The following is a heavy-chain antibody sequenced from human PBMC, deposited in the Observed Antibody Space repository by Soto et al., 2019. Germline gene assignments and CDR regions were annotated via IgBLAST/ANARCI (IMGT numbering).Heavy chain of an antibody. V-gene: IGHV1-69*06. CDR1: GGTFSSYA. D-gene: IGHD3-22*01. J-gene: IGHJ4*02. CDR3: ATDSPRVGYYDSSGYGLDY. Sequence: QVQLVQSGAEVKKPGSSVKVSCKASGGTFSSYAISWVRQAPGQGLEWMGGIIPIFGTANYAQKFQGRVTITADISTSTAYMELSSLRSEDTAVYYCATDSPRVGYYDSSGYGLDYWGQGTLVTVSS. CDR2: IIPIFGTA.